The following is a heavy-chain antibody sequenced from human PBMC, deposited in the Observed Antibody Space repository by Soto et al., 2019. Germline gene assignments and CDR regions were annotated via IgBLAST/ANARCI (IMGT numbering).Heavy chain of an antibody. CDR3: ARVMITFGGVIVNSGLVY. D-gene: IGHD3-16*02. CDR2: INPSGAST. Sequence: VSVKVSCKASGYTFTSYYMHWVRQAPGQGLEWMGIINPSGASTSYAQKFQGRVTMTRDTSTSTVYMELSSLRSEDTAVYYCARVMITFGGVIVNSGLVYWGQGTLVTVSS. CDR1: GYTFTSYY. J-gene: IGHJ4*02. V-gene: IGHV1-46*03.